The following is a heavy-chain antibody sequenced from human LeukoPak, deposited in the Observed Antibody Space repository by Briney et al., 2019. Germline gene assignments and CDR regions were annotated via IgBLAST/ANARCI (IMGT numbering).Heavy chain of an antibody. CDR1: GFAFDIYA. J-gene: IGHJ4*02. CDR3: AKDPRGSLERRGHFDF. Sequence: GGSLRLSCAASGFAFDIYAMTWVRQAPGKGLEWVSGISAGGSSTYYADSVKGRFTISRDNSKNTVYLQMNSQRGEDTAVYYCAKDPRGSLERRGHFDFWGQGTLVTVSS. V-gene: IGHV3-23*01. D-gene: IGHD1-1*01. CDR2: ISAGGSST.